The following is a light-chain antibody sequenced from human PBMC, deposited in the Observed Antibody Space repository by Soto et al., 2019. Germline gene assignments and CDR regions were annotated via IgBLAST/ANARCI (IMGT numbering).Light chain of an antibody. Sequence: DIQMTQSPSSLCASVGDRVTITCQASQDISNYLNWYQPKPGKAPKLLIYDASNLETGVPSRLSGGGSGTDFTFTIRSLQPEDVATYYCQQYDNLITFGQGTRLEIK. V-gene: IGKV1-33*01. CDR1: QDISNY. CDR3: QQYDNLIT. J-gene: IGKJ5*01. CDR2: DAS.